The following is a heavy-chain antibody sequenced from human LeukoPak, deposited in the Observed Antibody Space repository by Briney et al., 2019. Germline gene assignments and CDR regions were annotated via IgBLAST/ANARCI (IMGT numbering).Heavy chain of an antibody. CDR1: GGSISSGDYY. CDR2: IYYSGST. V-gene: IGHV4-30-4*08. D-gene: IGHD5-18*01. CDR3: ARVHFYVDTAMQVLDP. J-gene: IGHJ5*02. Sequence: MASETLSLTCTVSGGSISSGDYYWSWIRQPPGKGLEWIGYIYYSGSTYYNPSLKSRVTISVDTSKNRFSLKLSSVTAADTAVYYCARVHFYVDTAMQVLDPWGQGTLVTVSS.